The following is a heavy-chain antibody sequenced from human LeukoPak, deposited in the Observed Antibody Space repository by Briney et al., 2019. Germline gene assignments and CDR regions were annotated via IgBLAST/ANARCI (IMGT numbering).Heavy chain of an antibody. V-gene: IGHV7-4-1*02. CDR2: INTNTGKP. CDR3: ARDNPALSYTTSPFDP. J-gene: IGHJ5*02. D-gene: IGHD6-13*01. CDR1: GYTFTSYA. Sequence: ASVKVSYKASGYTFTSYAMNWVRQAPGQGFEWMGWINTNTGKPTYAQGFTGRFVFSLDTSVTTAYLQISSLEAEDTAVYYCARDNPALSYTTSPFDPWGQGTLVTISS.